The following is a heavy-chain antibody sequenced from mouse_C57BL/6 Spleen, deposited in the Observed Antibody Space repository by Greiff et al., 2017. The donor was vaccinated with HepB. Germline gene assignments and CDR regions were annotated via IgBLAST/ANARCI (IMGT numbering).Heavy chain of an antibody. CDR2: IDPSDSYT. J-gene: IGHJ4*01. CDR1: GYTFTSYW. D-gene: IGHD1-1*01. V-gene: IGHV1-50*01. Sequence: QVQLQQSGAELVKPGASVKLSCKASGYTFTSYWMQWVKQRPGQGLEWIGEIDPSDSYTNYNQKFKGKATLTVDTSSSTAYMQLSSLTSEDSAVYYCASVVAPYYAMDYWGQGTSVTVSS. CDR3: ASVVAPYYAMDY.